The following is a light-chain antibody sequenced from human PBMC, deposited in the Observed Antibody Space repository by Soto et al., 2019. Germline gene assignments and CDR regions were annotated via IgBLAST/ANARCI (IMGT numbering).Light chain of an antibody. CDR1: QSISSY. CDR2: ATS. CDR3: QQYNSYSLT. V-gene: IGKV1-39*01. Sequence: DIQMTQSPSSLSASVGDRVTITCRASQSISSYLNWYQQKPGKAPKVLIYATSNLQSGDPSRFSGSGSGTEFTLTISSLQPDDFATYYCQQYNSYSLTFGGGTKVDI. J-gene: IGKJ4*01.